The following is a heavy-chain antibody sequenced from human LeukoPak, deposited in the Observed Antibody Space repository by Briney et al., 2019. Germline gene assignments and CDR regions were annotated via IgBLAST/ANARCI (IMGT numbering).Heavy chain of an antibody. Sequence: SQTLSLTCTVSGGSISSGSYYWTWIRQPPGKGLEWIGEINHSGSTNYNPSLKSRVTISVDTSKNQFSLKLSSVTAADTAVYYCARGEWFGELLPFDYWGQGTLVTVSS. D-gene: IGHD3-10*01. V-gene: IGHV4-39*07. J-gene: IGHJ4*02. CDR2: INHSGST. CDR1: GGSISSGSYY. CDR3: ARGEWFGELLPFDY.